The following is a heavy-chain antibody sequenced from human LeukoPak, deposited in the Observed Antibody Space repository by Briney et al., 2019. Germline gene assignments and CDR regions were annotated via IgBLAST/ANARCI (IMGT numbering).Heavy chain of an antibody. CDR1: GGSISSYY. D-gene: IGHD2-8*02. Sequence: SETLSLTCTVSGGSISSYYWSWIRQPPGKGLEWIGSFYYSDTTYYNPSFKSRVTISVDASKNQFSLKLSSVTAADTAVYYCARHTYWGYQVSWGQGSLVIVSS. CDR2: FYYSDTT. CDR3: ARHTYWGYQVS. J-gene: IGHJ5*02. V-gene: IGHV4-59*05.